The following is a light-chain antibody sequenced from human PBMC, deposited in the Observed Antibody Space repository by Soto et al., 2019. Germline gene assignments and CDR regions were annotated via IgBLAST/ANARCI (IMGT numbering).Light chain of an antibody. J-gene: IGKJ4*01. Sequence: DIQMTQCPSSLSASVGDRVTITCQASQDISNYLNWYQQKPGKAPKLLIYDASNLETEVPSRFSGSGSGTDFTFTISRLQPEDIATYYCQQYDNLPLTFGGGTKVDIK. CDR2: DAS. CDR3: QQYDNLPLT. V-gene: IGKV1-33*01. CDR1: QDISNY.